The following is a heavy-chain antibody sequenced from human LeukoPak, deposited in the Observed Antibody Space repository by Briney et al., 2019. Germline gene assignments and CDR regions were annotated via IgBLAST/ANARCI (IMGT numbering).Heavy chain of an antibody. CDR1: GFSFSSYA. D-gene: IGHD3-10*01. J-gene: IGHJ4*02. Sequence: PGGSLRLSCADSGFSFSSYAMSWVRQAPGKGLEWVSAISGSGGSTFYTDPVKGRFTISRDNSKNTLYLQMNSLRAEDTAVYYCAKDLKGYYGSGCYTHWGQGTLVTVSS. V-gene: IGHV3-23*01. CDR3: AKDLKGYYGSGCYTH. CDR2: ISGSGGST.